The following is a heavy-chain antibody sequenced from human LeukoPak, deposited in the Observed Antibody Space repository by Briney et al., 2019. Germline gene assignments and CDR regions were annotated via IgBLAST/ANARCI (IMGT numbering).Heavy chain of an antibody. V-gene: IGHV4-59*01. CDR3: ATGWGDGYIQD. Sequence: SETLSLTCTVSGGSISTSYWTWIRKPPGKGLEWIGYIYNGEITTYNPSLKRRVTISVQTSRNQFSLSLTSVTAADTAVYYCATGWGDGYIQDWGQGTLVTVSS. D-gene: IGHD5-24*01. CDR2: IYNGEIT. CDR1: GGSISTSY. J-gene: IGHJ4*02.